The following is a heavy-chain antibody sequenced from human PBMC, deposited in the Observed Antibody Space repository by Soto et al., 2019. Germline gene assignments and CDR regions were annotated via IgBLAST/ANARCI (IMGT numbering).Heavy chain of an antibody. J-gene: IGHJ6*02. Sequence: QVQLVQSGAEVKKPGSSVKVSCKASGGTFSSYAISWVRQAPGQGLEWMGGIIPIFGTANYAQKFQGRVTITADESTSTAYMELSSLRSEDTAVYYCARAPIVVVVAATDYYYGMDVWGQGTTVTVSS. D-gene: IGHD2-15*01. CDR2: IIPIFGTA. CDR3: ARAPIVVVVAATDYYYGMDV. CDR1: GGTFSSYA. V-gene: IGHV1-69*12.